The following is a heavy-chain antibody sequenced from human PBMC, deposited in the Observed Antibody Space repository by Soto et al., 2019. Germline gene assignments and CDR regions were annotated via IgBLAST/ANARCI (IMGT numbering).Heavy chain of an antibody. D-gene: IGHD2-2*01. V-gene: IGHV2-5*02. CDR2: IYWDDDK. CDR1: GFSLSADGVG. J-gene: IGHJ3*01. CDR3: AHAYGGTSWPNDAFDV. Sequence: QITLKESGPTLVKPTQTLTLTCTFSGFSLSADGVGVGWIRQPPGKALEWLALIYWDDDKRYRPSLKSRLTITKDTYKNHVVLTMTDMDPVDTATYYCAHAYGGTSWPNDAFDVWGQGTVVTVSS.